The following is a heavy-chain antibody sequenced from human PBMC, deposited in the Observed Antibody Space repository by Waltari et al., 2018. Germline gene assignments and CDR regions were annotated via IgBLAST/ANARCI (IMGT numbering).Heavy chain of an antibody. D-gene: IGHD5-12*01. V-gene: IGHV3-43D*03. CDR1: GFSFNNYA. Sequence: EVQLVESGGVVVKPGGSLRLSCLASGFSFNNYAMHWVRQAPGKGLEWVSLISWDGLRATYSDSVKGRFTISRDNKKNSLYLQMNSLKDDDTALYYCAKEISLYSGPNFGLGFDFWGQGTLVTGSS. CDR3: AKEISLYSGPNFGLGFDF. J-gene: IGHJ4*02. CDR2: ISWDGLRA.